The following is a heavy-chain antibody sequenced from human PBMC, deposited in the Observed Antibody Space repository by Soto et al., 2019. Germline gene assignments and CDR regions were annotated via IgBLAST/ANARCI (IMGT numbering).Heavy chain of an antibody. D-gene: IGHD3-16*02. CDR1: GGSISSSSYY. CDR3: ARGWDDYIWGSYRLDY. V-gene: IGHV4-39*01. Sequence: PSETLSLTCTVSGGSISSSSYYWGWVRQPPGKGLEWIGSIYYSGSTYYNPSLKSRVTISVDTSKNQFSLKLSSVTAADTAVYYCARGWDDYIWGSYRLDYWGQGTLVTVSS. J-gene: IGHJ4*02. CDR2: IYYSGST.